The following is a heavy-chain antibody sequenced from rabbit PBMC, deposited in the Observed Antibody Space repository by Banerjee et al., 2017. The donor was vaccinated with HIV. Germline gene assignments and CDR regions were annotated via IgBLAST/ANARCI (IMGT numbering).Heavy chain of an antibody. V-gene: IGHV1S45*01. CDR1: GFSFSTSYW. Sequence: QEQLEESGGDLVKPEGSLTLTCTASGFSFSTSYWICWVRQAPGKGLEWIACIYAGSSGSTQYANWAKGRFTISKISSTTVTLQMTSLTAADTASYFCARVADDDYGHCGLWGPGTLVTVS. CDR3: ARVADDDYGHCGL. D-gene: IGHD2-1*01. CDR2: IYAGSSGST. J-gene: IGHJ6*01.